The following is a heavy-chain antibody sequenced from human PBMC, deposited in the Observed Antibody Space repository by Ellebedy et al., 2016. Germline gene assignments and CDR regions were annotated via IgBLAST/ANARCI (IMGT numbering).Heavy chain of an antibody. CDR1: GGSISSYC. CDR2: IYYSGST. J-gene: IGHJ6*03. V-gene: IGHV4-59*08. CDR3: ARGRVPAAIYDYYYYMDV. D-gene: IGHD2-2*01. Sequence: SETLSLTXTVSGGSISSYCWSWIRQPPGKGLEWIGYIYYSGSTNYNPSLKSRVTISVDTSKNQFSLKLSSVTAADTAVYYCARGRVPAAIYDYYYYMDVWGKGTTVTVSS.